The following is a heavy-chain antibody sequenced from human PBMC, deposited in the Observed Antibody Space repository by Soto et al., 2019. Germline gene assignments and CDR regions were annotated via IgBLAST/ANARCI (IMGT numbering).Heavy chain of an antibody. CDR3: ARSAIATHWFFDL. J-gene: IGHJ2*01. Sequence: SETLSLTCTVSGGPISSSSYYWGWIRQAPGKGLEWLATIYYTGYTYHNPSLKSHVTISVDTSKNQFSLKLTSATAADTALYYCARSAIATHWFFDLWGRGTLVTVSS. V-gene: IGHV4-39*01. CDR2: IYYTGYT. CDR1: GGPISSSSYY. D-gene: IGHD5-18*01.